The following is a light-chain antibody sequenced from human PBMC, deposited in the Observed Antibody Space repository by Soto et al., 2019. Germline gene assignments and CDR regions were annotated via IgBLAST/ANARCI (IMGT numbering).Light chain of an antibody. V-gene: IGLV2-14*01. CDR2: EVS. Sequence: QSVLTQPASVSGSPGQSVTISCTGTSSNVGSYNYVSWYQQHPGKAPKLMIYEVSNRPSGVSNRFSGSKSGNTASLTISGLQAKDEADYYCSSYTSSSTLVFGTGTKVTVL. CDR1: SSNVGSYNY. CDR3: SSYTSSSTLV. J-gene: IGLJ1*01.